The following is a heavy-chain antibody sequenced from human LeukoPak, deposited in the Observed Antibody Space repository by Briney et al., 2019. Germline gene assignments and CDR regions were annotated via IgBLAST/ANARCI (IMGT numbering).Heavy chain of an antibody. V-gene: IGHV4-30-2*01. J-gene: IGHJ4*02. D-gene: IGHD3-22*01. CDR3: ARHGSSGTTFDY. Sequence: SETLSLTCTVSGGSISSGGYYWSWIRQPPGKGLEWIGYIYHSGSTYYNPSLKSRVTISVDTSKNQFSLKLSSVTAADTAVYYCARHGSSGTTFDYWGQGTLVTVSS. CDR2: IYHSGST. CDR1: GGSISSGGYY.